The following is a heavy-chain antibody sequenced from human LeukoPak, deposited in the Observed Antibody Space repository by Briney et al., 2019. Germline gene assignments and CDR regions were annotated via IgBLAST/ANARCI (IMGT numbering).Heavy chain of an antibody. CDR2: INPSGGST. CDR1: GYTFTSYY. V-gene: IGHV1-46*01. D-gene: IGHD5-18*01. J-gene: IGHJ4*02. CDR3: AREEGGYSYVDY. Sequence: ASVKVSCKASGYTFTSYYMHWVQQAPGQGLEWMGIINPSGGSTSYAQKFQGRVTMTRDMSTSTVYMELSSLRSEDTAVYYCAREEGGYSYVDYWGQGTLVTVSS.